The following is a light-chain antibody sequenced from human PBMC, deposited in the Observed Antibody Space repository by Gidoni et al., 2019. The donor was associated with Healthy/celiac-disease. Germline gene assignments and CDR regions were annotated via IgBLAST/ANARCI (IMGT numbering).Light chain of an antibody. V-gene: IGLV3-19*01. CDR2: GKN. Sequence: SSELTQDPAVSVALGQTVRITCPGDSLRSYYARWYQQKPGQAPVLVIYGKNNRPSVIPDRFSGSSSGNTASLTITGAQAEDAADYYCNSPDSSGAVFGGGTKLTVL. CDR1: SLRSYY. J-gene: IGLJ2*01. CDR3: NSPDSSGAV.